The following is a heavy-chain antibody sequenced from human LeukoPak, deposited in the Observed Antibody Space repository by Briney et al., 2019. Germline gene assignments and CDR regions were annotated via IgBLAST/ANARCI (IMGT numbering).Heavy chain of an antibody. CDR3: ARDRCSSTSCYNTPNWFDP. CDR2: ISSSSSYI. V-gene: IGHV3-21*04. Sequence: GGSLRLSCAASGFTFSSYSMNWARQAPGKGLEWVSSISSSSSYIYYADSVKGRFTISRDNAKNSVYLQMNSLRSEDTAFYHCARDRCSSTSCYNTPNWFDPWGQGTLVTVSS. CDR1: GFTFSSYS. J-gene: IGHJ5*02. D-gene: IGHD2-2*02.